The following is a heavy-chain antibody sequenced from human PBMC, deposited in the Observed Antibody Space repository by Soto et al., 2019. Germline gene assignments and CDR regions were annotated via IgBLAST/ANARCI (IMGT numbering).Heavy chain of an antibody. Sequence: ASVKVSCKASGYTFTSYGIIWVRQAPGQGLEWMGWISAYNGNTNYAQKLQGRVTMTTDTSTSTAYMELRSLRSDDTAVYYCARADPPYYDILTGYPMAYWGQGTLVTVS. CDR1: GYTFTSYG. CDR2: ISAYNGNT. V-gene: IGHV1-18*01. D-gene: IGHD3-9*01. CDR3: ARADPPYYDILTGYPMAY. J-gene: IGHJ4*02.